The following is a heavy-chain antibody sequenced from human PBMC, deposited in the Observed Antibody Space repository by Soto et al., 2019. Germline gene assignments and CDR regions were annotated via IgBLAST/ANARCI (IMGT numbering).Heavy chain of an antibody. CDR2: INAGNGNT. CDR3: AIKRGVAATGYYYGMDV. Sequence: ASVKVSCKASGYTFTSYAMHWVRQAPGQRLEWMGWINAGNGNTKYSQKFQGRVTITRDTSASTAYMELSSLRSEDTAVYYCAIKRGVAATGYYYGMDVWGQGTTVTVSS. V-gene: IGHV1-3*01. D-gene: IGHD2-15*01. J-gene: IGHJ6*02. CDR1: GYTFTSYA.